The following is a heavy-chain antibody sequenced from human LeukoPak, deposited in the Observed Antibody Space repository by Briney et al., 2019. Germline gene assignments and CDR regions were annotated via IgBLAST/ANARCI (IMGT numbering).Heavy chain of an antibody. V-gene: IGHV1-2*06. CDR1: GYTFTGYY. CDR2: INPNSGGT. Sequence: ASVKVSCKASGYTFTGYYMHWVRQAPGQGLEWMGRINPNSGGTNYAQKFQGRVTMTRDTSISTAYMELSRLRSDDTAVYYCARGWVYYDSSGYYSPFDYWGQGTLVTVSS. J-gene: IGHJ4*02. CDR3: ARGWVYYDSSGYYSPFDY. D-gene: IGHD3-22*01.